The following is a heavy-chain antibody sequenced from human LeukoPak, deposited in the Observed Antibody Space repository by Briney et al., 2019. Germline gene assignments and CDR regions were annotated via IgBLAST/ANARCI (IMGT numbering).Heavy chain of an antibody. Sequence: PGGSLRLSCAASGFTFSSYAMSLVRQAPGKGLEWVSAISGSGGSTYYADSVKGRFTISRDNSKNTLYLQMNSLRAEDTAVYYCAKDQLHIAAAGYFDYWGQGTLVTVSS. J-gene: IGHJ4*02. CDR1: GFTFSSYA. CDR3: AKDQLHIAAAGYFDY. D-gene: IGHD6-13*01. V-gene: IGHV3-23*01. CDR2: ISGSGGST.